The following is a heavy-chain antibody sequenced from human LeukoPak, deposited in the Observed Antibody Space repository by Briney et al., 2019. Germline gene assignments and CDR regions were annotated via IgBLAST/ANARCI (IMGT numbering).Heavy chain of an antibody. J-gene: IGHJ3*02. CDR2: ISYDGSNK. V-gene: IGHV3-30*18. Sequence: GGSLRLSCAASGFTFSSYGMHWVRQAPGKGLERVAVISYDGSNKYYADSVKGRFTISRDNSKNTLYLQMNSLRAEDTAVYYCAKGDAFDIWGQGTMVTVSS. CDR3: AKGDAFDI. CDR1: GFTFSSYG.